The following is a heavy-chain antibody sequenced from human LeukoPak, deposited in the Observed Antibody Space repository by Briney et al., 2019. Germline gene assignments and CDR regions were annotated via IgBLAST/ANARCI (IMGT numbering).Heavy chain of an antibody. Sequence: PGGSLRLSCAASGFTVSSNYMSWVRQAPGKGLEWVSVIYSGGSTYYADSVKGRFTISRDNSKNTLYLQMNSLRAEDTAVYYCARVPTTVFYCFDYWGQGTLVTVSS. J-gene: IGHJ4*02. CDR2: IYSGGST. D-gene: IGHD4-17*01. V-gene: IGHV3-66*01. CDR1: GFTVSSNY. CDR3: ARVPTTVFYCFDY.